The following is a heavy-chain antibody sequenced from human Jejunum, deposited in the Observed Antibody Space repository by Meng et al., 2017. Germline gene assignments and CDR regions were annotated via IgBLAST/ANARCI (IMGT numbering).Heavy chain of an antibody. J-gene: IGHJ3*01. CDR3: ARDPGWGAFDL. D-gene: IGHD6-19*01. V-gene: IGHV3-30*01. CDR2: IIHDATKI. CDR1: GFTFGGYT. Sequence: GESLKISCAASGFTFGGYTMHWVRLAPGKGLEWVAVIIHDATKIYYANSVEGRFTISRDNSKDTLYLQMNSLRAEDTAIYYCARDPGWGAFDLWGQGTMVTVSS.